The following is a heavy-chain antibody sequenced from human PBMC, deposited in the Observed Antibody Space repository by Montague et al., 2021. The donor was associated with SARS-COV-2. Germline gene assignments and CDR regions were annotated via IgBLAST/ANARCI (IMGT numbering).Heavy chain of an antibody. V-gene: IGHV4-59*08. CDR3: AKQALTRYCTSTTFFGAAFDI. D-gene: IGHD2-2*01. J-gene: IGHJ3*02. CDR2: IYYSGST. CDR1: GVSISSYY. Sequence: SETLSLTCTVSGVSISSYYWTWIRQPPGKGLEWIGFIYYSGSTNYNPSLKSRVTISVDTSKNQFSLKLSSVTAADTAVYYCAKQALTRYCTSTTFFGAAFDIWGQGTMVTVSS.